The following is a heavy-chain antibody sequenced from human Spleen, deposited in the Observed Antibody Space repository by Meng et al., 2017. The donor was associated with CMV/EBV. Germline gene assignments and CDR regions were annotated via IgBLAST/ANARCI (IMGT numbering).Heavy chain of an antibody. J-gene: IGHJ6*02. CDR1: GFTISSHW. CDR3: AKEFLRITIFGVVSQYGMGV. CDR2: INYDGSST. D-gene: IGHD3-3*01. V-gene: IGHV3-74*01. Sequence: GESLKISCAASGFTISSHWMHWVRQTPGKGLVWVSRINYDGSSTSYADSVKGRFIISRDNAKNTLYLQMNSLGAEDTAVYYCAKEFLRITIFGVVSQYGMGVWGQGTTVTVSS.